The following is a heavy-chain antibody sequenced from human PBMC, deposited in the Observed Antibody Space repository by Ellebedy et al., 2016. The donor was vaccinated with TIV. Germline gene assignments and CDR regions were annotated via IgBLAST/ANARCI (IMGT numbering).Heavy chain of an antibody. J-gene: IGHJ6*02. CDR1: GFTFGSYG. D-gene: IGHD2/OR15-2a*01. Sequence: GESLKISCAASGFTFGSYGMHWVRQAPGKGLEWVAAISYDRSEIYYADSVKGRFTISRDNPKNTLYLQMNSLSAEDTALYYCARFYASYGMDVWGQGTTVTVSS. CDR2: ISYDRSEI. CDR3: ARFYASYGMDV. V-gene: IGHV3-30*03.